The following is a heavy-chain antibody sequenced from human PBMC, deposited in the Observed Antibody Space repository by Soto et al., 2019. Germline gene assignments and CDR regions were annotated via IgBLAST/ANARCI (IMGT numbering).Heavy chain of an antibody. Sequence: QVQLVQSGAEVKKPGASVKVSCKASGNAFSTYYMHWVRQAPGQGLEWMGIITPSGGSTSYAQKFQGRVTMTRDTSTSTVYMELSSLRSEDTAVYYCATGTYSSSSDFFDSWGQRTLVTVSS. CDR1: GNAFSTYY. D-gene: IGHD6-13*01. V-gene: IGHV1-46*01. J-gene: IGHJ4*02. CDR3: ATGTYSSSSDFFDS. CDR2: ITPSGGST.